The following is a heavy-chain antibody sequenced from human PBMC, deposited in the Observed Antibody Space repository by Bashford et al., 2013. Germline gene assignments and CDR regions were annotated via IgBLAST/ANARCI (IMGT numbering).Heavy chain of an antibody. CDR2: IIPIFGTA. V-gene: IGHV1-69*13. J-gene: IGHJ6*02. D-gene: IGHD3-10*01. CDR3: ARGTGSGSYYIYYYYGMDV. Sequence: SVKVSCKASGGTFSSYAISWVRQAPGQGLEWMGGIIPIFGTANYAQKFQGRVTITADESTSTAYMELSSLRSEDTAVYYCARGTGSGSYYIYYYYGMDVWGQGTTVTVSS. CDR1: GGTFSSYA.